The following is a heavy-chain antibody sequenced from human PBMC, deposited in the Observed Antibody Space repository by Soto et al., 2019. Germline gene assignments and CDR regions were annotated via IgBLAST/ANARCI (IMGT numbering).Heavy chain of an antibody. D-gene: IGHD3-3*01. CDR1: GFTFNDYP. J-gene: IGHJ2*01. CDR2: ISYDGNKK. Sequence: QVQLVESGGGVVQPGMSLRLSCAASGFTFNDYPMNWVRQAPGKGLEWVTLISYDGNKKYYADSVKGRFAISRDTSKNTLDLQMNSLRAEDTAVYYCARGVHYDFWSRQQNWYFDLWGRGTLVTVSS. V-gene: IGHV3-30*09. CDR3: ARGVHYDFWSRQQNWYFDL.